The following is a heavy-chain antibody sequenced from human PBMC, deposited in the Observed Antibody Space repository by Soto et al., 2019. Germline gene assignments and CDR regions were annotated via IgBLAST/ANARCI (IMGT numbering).Heavy chain of an antibody. CDR2: IIPIFGTA. D-gene: IGHD3-10*01. Sequence: ASVKVSCKASGGTFSSYAISWVRQAPGQGLEWMGGIIPIFGTANYAQKFQGRVTITADESTSTAYMELSSLRSEDTAVYYCARDKSGSGSYYNAYYYYGMDVWGQGTTVTVS. CDR3: ARDKSGSGSYYNAYYYYGMDV. J-gene: IGHJ6*02. CDR1: GGTFSSYA. V-gene: IGHV1-69*13.